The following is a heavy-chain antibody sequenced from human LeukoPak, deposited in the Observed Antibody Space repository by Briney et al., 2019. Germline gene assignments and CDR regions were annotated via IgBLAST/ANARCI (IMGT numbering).Heavy chain of an antibody. CDR2: VNTYSGAT. CDR1: NDRFTDSY. V-gene: IGHV1-2*02. D-gene: IGHD1-26*01. CDR3: ARNGKFDSWLDP. Sequence: ASVMVSCKGSNDRFTDSYIHWARQAPGQGLEWMGWVNTYSGATNYAQKFQDRVTMTTDASINTAFLDLSRLTPDDTAIYYCARNGKFDSWLDPGGPGTLVAVSS. J-gene: IGHJ5*02.